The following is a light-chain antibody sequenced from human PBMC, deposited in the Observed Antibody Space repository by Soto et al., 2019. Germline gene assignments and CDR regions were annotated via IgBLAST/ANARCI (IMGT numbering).Light chain of an antibody. CDR3: QQSYSNPQVT. CDR1: QSISSW. CDR2: DAS. J-gene: IGKJ1*01. V-gene: IGKV1-5*01. Sequence: DIQMTQSPSTLSASVGDRVTITCRASQSISSWLAWYQQKPGKAPKLLIYDASSLESGVPSRFSGSGSGTDFTLTISSLQPEDFATYYCQQSYSNPQVTLGQGTKVDIK.